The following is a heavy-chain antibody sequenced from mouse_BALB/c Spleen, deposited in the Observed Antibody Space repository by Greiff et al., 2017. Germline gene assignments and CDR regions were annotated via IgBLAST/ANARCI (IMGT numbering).Heavy chain of an antibody. CDR3: ARWRDYHYYAMDY. Sequence: GLEWIGRIAPGSGSTYYNEMFKGKATLTVDTSSSTAYIQLSSLSSEDSAVYFCARWRDYHYYAMDYWGQGTSVTVSS. CDR2: IAPGSGST. D-gene: IGHD2-4*01. J-gene: IGHJ4*01. V-gene: IGHV1S41*01.